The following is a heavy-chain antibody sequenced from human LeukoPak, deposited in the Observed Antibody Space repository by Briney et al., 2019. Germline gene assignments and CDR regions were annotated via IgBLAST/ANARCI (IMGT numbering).Heavy chain of an antibody. J-gene: IGHJ4*02. CDR3: ARQHSSSSHFDY. CDR2: IYPGDSDT. Sequence: GASLQISCEGSGSIFTSYWIGWVRPLPGKGLEWMGIIYPGDSDTRYSPSFQGQVTISADKSISTAYLQWSSLKASDTAMYYCARQHSSSSHFDYWGQGTLVTVSS. CDR1: GSIFTSYW. V-gene: IGHV5-51*01. D-gene: IGHD6-6*01.